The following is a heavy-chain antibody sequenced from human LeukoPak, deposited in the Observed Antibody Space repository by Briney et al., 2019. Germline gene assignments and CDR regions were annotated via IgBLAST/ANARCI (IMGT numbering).Heavy chain of an antibody. J-gene: IGHJ5*02. CDR1: GFTFSSYS. Sequence: GGSLRLSCAASGFTFSSYSMNWVRQAPGKGLEWVSSITTRSSYIYYADSVRGRFTISRDDAKNSLYLQMNSLRADDTAVYYCTRDPAAAGTVRLDPWGQGTRVTVSS. CDR3: TRDPAAAGTVRLDP. CDR2: ITTRSSYI. V-gene: IGHV3-21*06. D-gene: IGHD6-13*01.